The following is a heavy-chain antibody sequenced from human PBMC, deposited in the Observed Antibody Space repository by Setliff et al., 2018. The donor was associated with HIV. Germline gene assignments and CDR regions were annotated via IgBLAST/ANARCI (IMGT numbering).Heavy chain of an antibody. CDR3: ASLFHDTSAPWVYYFDH. V-gene: IGHV4-61*02. D-gene: IGHD3-22*01. J-gene: IGHJ4*02. Sequence: SETLSLTCTVSGGSISSGSYYWGWIRQPAGKGREWIGLIYTSGRTNYNPSLKSRVTISVDTSKNQYSLNLSSVTAADTAVYYCASLFHDTSAPWVYYFDHWGQGTLVTVSS. CDR2: IYTSGRT. CDR1: GGSISSGSYY.